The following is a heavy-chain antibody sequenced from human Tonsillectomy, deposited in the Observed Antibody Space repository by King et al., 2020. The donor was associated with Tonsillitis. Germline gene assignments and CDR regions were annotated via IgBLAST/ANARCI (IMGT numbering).Heavy chain of an antibody. D-gene: IGHD2-21*01. CDR3: ARHGSAYSVDY. Sequence: DVQLVESGGGLVQPGGSLRLSCEASGFTFSSYGMSWVRQAPGKGLEWVSLIHANTGITSYADSGRGRFTISRANSKNTLDLQMNSLRADDTAVYYCARHGSAYSVDYWGQGTLVTVSS. CDR1: GFTFSSYG. V-gene: IGHV3-23*03. CDR2: IHANTGIT. J-gene: IGHJ4*02.